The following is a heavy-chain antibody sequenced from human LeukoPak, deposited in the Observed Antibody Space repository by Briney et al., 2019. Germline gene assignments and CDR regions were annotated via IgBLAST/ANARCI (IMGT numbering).Heavy chain of an antibody. J-gene: IGHJ4*02. D-gene: IGHD3-22*01. CDR2: INDSGGST. CDR3: AKGVDTRRRIGMRVVVTYYFDY. Sequence: GGSLRLSCAASGFTFSSYAMSWVRQAPGKGLEWVSGINDSGGSTYYADSVKGRFTISRDNSKNTLYLQMNSLRAEDTAVYSCAKGVDTRRRIGMRVVVTYYFDYWGQGTLVTVSS. V-gene: IGHV3-23*01. CDR1: GFTFSSYA.